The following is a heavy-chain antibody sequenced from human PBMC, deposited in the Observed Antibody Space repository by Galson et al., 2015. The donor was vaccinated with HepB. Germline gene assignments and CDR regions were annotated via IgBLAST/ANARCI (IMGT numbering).Heavy chain of an antibody. V-gene: IGHV4-34*01. CDR2: INHSGST. J-gene: IGHJ5*02. Sequence: ETLSLTGAVHGGSFSGYYWTWIRQPPGKGLDWIGEINHSGSTNYNPSLKSRVTISVDTSKNQFSLRLSSVTAADTAVYYCARGYRGYWFDPWGQGTLVTVSS. CDR1: GGSFSGYY. D-gene: IGHD3-16*01. CDR3: ARGYRGYWFDP.